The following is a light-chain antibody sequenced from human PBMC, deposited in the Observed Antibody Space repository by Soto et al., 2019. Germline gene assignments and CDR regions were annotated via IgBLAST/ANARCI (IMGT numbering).Light chain of an antibody. CDR2: GAS. Sequence: EIVLTQSTGTLSLSPGERATLSCRASQSVSSSYLAWYQQKPGQAPRLFIYGASSRATGIPERFSGSGSGTDFTLTISRLEPEDFAVYYCQQYGSSPETFGQGTKLEIK. CDR1: QSVSSSY. V-gene: IGKV3-20*01. CDR3: QQYGSSPET. J-gene: IGKJ2*01.